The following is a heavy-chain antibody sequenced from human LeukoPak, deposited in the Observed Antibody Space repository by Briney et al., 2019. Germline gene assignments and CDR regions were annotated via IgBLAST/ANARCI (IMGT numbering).Heavy chain of an antibody. CDR2: IYHSGST. CDR3: ARGRGITTARGVRP. CDR1: GGSISSGGYY. Sequence: PSETLSLTCTVSGGSISSGGYYWSWIRQPPGKGLEWIGYIYHSGSTYYNPSLKSRVTISVDRSKNQFSLKLSSVTAADTAVYYCARGRGITTARGVRPWGQGTLVTVSS. V-gene: IGHV4-30-2*01. J-gene: IGHJ5*02. D-gene: IGHD6-13*01.